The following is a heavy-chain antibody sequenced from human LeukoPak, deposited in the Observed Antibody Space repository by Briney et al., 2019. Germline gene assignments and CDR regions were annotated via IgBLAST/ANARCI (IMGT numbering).Heavy chain of an antibody. J-gene: IGHJ3*02. Sequence: PSETLSLTCAVYGGSFNGYYWSWIRQPPGKGLEWIGEINHSGSTNYNPSLKSRVTISLDTSRNQFSLKLNSVTAADTAVFYWAKSNGYGLVDIWGQGTMVTVSS. D-gene: IGHD3-10*01. V-gene: IGHV4-34*01. CDR2: INHSGST. CDR3: AKSNGYGLVDI. CDR1: GGSFNGYY.